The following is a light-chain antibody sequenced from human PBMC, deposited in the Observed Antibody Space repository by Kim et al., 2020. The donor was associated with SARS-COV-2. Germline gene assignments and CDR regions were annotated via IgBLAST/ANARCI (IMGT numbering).Light chain of an antibody. J-gene: IGLJ3*02. Sequence: SYELTQPPSVSVSPGQTASITCSGDKLGDKYACWYQQKPGQSPVLVIYQDSKRPSGIPERLSGSNSGNTATLTISGTQAMDEADYYCQAWDRSTWVFGGG. CDR2: QDS. V-gene: IGLV3-1*01. CDR1: KLGDKY. CDR3: QAWDRSTWV.